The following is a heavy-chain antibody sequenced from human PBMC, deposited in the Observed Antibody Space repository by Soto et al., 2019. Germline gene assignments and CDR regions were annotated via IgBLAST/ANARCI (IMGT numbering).Heavy chain of an antibody. Sequence: GGSLRLSCAASGFTVSSNYMSWVRQAPGKGLEWVSVIYSGGSTYYADSVKGRFTISRDNSKNTLYLQMNSLRAEDTAVYYCARNVVVVAATSYIYYYYGMDVWGQGTTVTVSS. D-gene: IGHD2-15*01. CDR1: GFTVSSNY. CDR3: ARNVVVVAATSYIYYYYGMDV. J-gene: IGHJ6*02. V-gene: IGHV3-53*01. CDR2: IYSGGST.